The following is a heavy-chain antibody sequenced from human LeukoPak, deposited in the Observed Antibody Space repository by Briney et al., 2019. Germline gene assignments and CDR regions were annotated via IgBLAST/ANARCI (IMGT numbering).Heavy chain of an antibody. J-gene: IGHJ4*02. CDR1: GFTFSSYG. D-gene: IGHD3-10*01. CDR3: AKRHYYGSGSYSMPDY. V-gene: IGHV3-30*02. Sequence: GGSLRLSCAASGFTFSSYGMHWVRQAPGKGLEWVAFIRYDGSNKYYADSVKGRFTISRDNSKNTLYLQMNSLRAEDTAVYYCAKRHYYGSGSYSMPDYWGQGTLVTVSS. CDR2: IRYDGSNK.